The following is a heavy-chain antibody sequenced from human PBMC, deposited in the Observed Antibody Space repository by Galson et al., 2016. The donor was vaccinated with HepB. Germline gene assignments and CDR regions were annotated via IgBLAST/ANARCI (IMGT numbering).Heavy chain of an antibody. D-gene: IGHD1-26*01. V-gene: IGHV3-48*02. CDR1: GFTFSRYT. CDR2: ISSSSTI. CDR3: ARTLFSRVSYWYFDY. J-gene: IGHJ4*02. Sequence: SLRLSCAASGFTFSRYTMNWVRQAPGKGLEWVSYISSSSTIYYADSVKGRFTISRDNAKNSLYLQVNSLRDEGTAVYYCARTLFSRVSYWYFDYWGQGTLVTVSS.